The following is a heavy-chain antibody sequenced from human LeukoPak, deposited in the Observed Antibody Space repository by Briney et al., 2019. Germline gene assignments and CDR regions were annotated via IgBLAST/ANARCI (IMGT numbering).Heavy chain of an antibody. D-gene: IGHD3-22*01. V-gene: IGHV1-69*13. Sequence: GASVKVSCKASGGTFSSYAISWVRQAPGQGLEWMGGIIPIFGTANYAQKFQGRVTITADESTSTAYMELSSLRSEDTAVYYCARVPLTTYYYDSSGYYYFDYWGQGTLVTVSS. CDR1: GGTFSSYA. CDR3: ARVPLTTYYYDSSGYYYFDY. CDR2: IIPIFGTA. J-gene: IGHJ4*02.